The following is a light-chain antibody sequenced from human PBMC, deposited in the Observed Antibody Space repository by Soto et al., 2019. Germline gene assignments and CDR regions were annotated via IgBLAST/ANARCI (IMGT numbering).Light chain of an antibody. V-gene: IGKV1-6*01. Sequence: AIQMTQSPSSLSASVGDRVPITCRASQGIRNDLAWYQQKPGKAPNLLIYAASSFQSGVPSRFSGSGYGTDFTLTISSLQPEDFATYYCLQDYNYPPWTFGQGTKVEMK. CDR1: QGIRND. J-gene: IGKJ1*01. CDR2: AAS. CDR3: LQDYNYPPWT.